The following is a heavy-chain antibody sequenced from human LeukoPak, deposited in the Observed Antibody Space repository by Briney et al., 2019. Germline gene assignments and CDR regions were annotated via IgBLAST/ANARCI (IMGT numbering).Heavy chain of an antibody. D-gene: IGHD6-13*01. Sequence: SETLSLTCTVSGGSISSSSYYWGWIRQPPGKGLEWIGSIYYSGSTYYNPSLKSRVTISVDTSKNQFSLKLSSVTAADTAVYYCARYGAVYSSSLMDVWGKGTTVTVSS. V-gene: IGHV4-39*01. CDR1: GGSISSSSYY. J-gene: IGHJ6*03. CDR2: IYYSGST. CDR3: ARYGAVYSSSLMDV.